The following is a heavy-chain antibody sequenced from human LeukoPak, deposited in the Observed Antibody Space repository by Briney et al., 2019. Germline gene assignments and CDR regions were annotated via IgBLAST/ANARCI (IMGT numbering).Heavy chain of an antibody. CDR1: GFTLSSYG. V-gene: IGHV3-21*04. D-gene: IGHD4-17*01. CDR3: ARGRQNYGDYPY. J-gene: IGHJ4*02. Sequence: GGSLRLSCAASGFTLSSYGMNWVRQAPGRGLEWVSSISSSSSHIYYADSVKGRFTTSGDNFNNTVYLQMNSLRAEDTAVYYCARGRQNYGDYPYWGQGTLVTVSS. CDR2: ISSSSSHI.